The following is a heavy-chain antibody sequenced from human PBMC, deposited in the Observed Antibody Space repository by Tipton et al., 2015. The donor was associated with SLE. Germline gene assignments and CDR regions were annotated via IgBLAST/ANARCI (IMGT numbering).Heavy chain of an antibody. D-gene: IGHD1-14*01. V-gene: IGHV4-59*01. CDR1: GGSISTYY. Sequence: TLSLTCTVSGGSISTYYWSWIRQPPGKGLEWIGYIYYSGSTNYNPSLKSRVTISVDTSKNHFSLKLSSVTASDTAVYYCARDYNGAFDIWGQGTMVTVSS. CDR3: ARDYNGAFDI. J-gene: IGHJ3*02. CDR2: IYYSGST.